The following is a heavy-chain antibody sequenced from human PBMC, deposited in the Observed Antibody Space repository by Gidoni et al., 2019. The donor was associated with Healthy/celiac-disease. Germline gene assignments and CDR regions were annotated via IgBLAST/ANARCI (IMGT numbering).Heavy chain of an antibody. CDR2: IYSGGST. V-gene: IGHV3-53*01. CDR3: ARSSSGWYWDSHNPYYYYYMDV. J-gene: IGHJ6*03. D-gene: IGHD6-19*01. CDR1: GFTVSTNY. Sequence: EVQLVESGGGWIQPGGSLRLSCDASGFTVSTNYMSLVRQAPGKGMEWVSVIYSGGSTYYADSVKGRFTISRDNSKNTLYLQMNSLRAEDTAVYYCARSSSGWYWDSHNPYYYYYMDVWGKGTTVTVSS.